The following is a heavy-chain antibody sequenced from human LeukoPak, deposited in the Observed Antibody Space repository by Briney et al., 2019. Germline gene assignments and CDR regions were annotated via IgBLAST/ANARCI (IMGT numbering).Heavy chain of an antibody. CDR1: GGSISSYY. CDR2: IYYSGST. D-gene: IGHD1-1*01. J-gene: IGHJ4*02. Sequence: PSETLSLTCTVSGGSISSYYWSWIRQPPGKGLEWIGYIYYSGSTYYNPSLMSRVTISVDTSKNLFSLKLSSVTAADTAVYYCARVQRPLDGADYWGQGTLVTVSS. V-gene: IGHV4-59*01. CDR3: ARVQRPLDGADY.